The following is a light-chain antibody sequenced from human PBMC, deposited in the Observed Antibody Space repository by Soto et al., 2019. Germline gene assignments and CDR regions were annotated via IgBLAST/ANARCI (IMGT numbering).Light chain of an antibody. Sequence: QSALTQPPSASGTSGQSVTISCTGTSSDVGGYNYVSWYQQHPGKAPQLMIYEVSKRPSGVADRFSGSKSGNTASLTVSGLQAEDEADYYCSSYAGSKTLFGGGTQLTVL. CDR1: SSDVGGYNY. CDR3: SSYAGSKTL. CDR2: EVS. V-gene: IGLV2-8*01. J-gene: IGLJ2*01.